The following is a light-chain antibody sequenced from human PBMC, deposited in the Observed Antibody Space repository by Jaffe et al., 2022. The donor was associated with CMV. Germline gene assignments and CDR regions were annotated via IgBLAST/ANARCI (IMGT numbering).Light chain of an antibody. CDR3: YSYTSSSALV. CDR2: DVS. J-gene: IGLJ1*01. CDR1: SSDVGGYHY. Sequence: QSALTQPASVSGSPGQSIAISCTGTSSDVGGYHYVSWYQQHPGKAPKLIIYDVSNRPSGVSNRFSGSKSGNTASLTISGLQAEDEADYYCYSYTSSSALVFGTGTKVTAL. V-gene: IGLV2-14*03.